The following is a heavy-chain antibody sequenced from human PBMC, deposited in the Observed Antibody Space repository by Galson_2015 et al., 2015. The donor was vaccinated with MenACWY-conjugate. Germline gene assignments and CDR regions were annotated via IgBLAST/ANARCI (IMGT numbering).Heavy chain of an antibody. CDR1: GDSVSTNSAA. CDR2: TYYTSKWYN. CDR3: ARGLGDGSSPNFDI. D-gene: IGHD5-24*01. V-gene: IGHV6-1*01. Sequence: CAISGDSVSTNSAAWNWIRQSPSRGLEWLGRTYYTSKWYNDYAVSLKGRININADTSRNQFSLQLNSVTPEDTAVYYCARGLGDGSSPNFDIWGQGPLVTVSS. J-gene: IGHJ4*02.